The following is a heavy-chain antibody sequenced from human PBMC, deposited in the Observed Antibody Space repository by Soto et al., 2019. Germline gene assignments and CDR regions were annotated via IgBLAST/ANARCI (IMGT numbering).Heavy chain of an antibody. D-gene: IGHD3-3*01. J-gene: IGHJ4*02. CDR2: IWYDGSNK. Sequence: GGSLRLSCAASGFTSSSYGMHWVRQAPGKGLEWVAVIWYDGSNKYYTDSVNGRFTISRDNSKNTLYLQTNSLRVEDTAVYYCVRVYDGAHWGQGTLVTVSS. CDR1: GFTSSSYG. CDR3: VRVYDGAH. V-gene: IGHV3-33*01.